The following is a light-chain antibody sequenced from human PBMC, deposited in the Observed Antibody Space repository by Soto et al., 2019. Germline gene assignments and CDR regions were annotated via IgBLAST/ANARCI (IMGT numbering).Light chain of an antibody. CDR2: KAS. V-gene: IGKV1-5*03. CDR3: QQSNSYSRT. J-gene: IGKJ1*01. Sequence: DVRMTQSPSTLSASVGDRVTITCRASPSIDNWLAWYQQKPGKAPKLLIYKASTLEVGVPSRFSGSGFGTEFSLPISSVQPDDFATYYCQQSNSYSRTFGQGTKVEIE. CDR1: PSIDNW.